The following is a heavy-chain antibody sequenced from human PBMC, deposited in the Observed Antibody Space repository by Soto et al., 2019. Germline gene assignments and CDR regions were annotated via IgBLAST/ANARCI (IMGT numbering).Heavy chain of an antibody. D-gene: IGHD1-26*01. CDR1: GYTFTSYA. CDR2: INAGNGNT. J-gene: IGHJ6*02. Sequence: QVPLVQSGAEVKKPGASVKVSCKASGYTFTSYAMHWVRQAPGQRLEWMGWINAGNGNTKYSQKFQGRVTITRDTSASTAYMELSSLRSEDTAVYYCARASNYPATYYYYGMDVWGQGTTVTVSS. CDR3: ARASNYPATYYYYGMDV. V-gene: IGHV1-3*01.